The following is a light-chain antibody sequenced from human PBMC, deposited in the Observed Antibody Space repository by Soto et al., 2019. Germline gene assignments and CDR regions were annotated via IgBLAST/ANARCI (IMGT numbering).Light chain of an antibody. V-gene: IGLV2-14*01. J-gene: IGLJ1*01. CDR3: SSFTTSSCYV. CDR2: DVS. Sequence: QSGLTQPASVYGSPGQWITISCNGTSSDVGNYNYVSWYQQHPGKAPKLMIYDVSNRPSGVSNRFSGSKSGNTASLTISGLQAEDETDYYCSSFTTSSCYVFGTGTKVTVL. CDR1: SSDVGNYNY.